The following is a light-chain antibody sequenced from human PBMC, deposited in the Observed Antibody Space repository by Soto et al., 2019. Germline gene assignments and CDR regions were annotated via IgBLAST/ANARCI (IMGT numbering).Light chain of an antibody. Sequence: DIVMTQSPATLSVSPGERATLSCRASQSISSNLAWYRQKRGQAPRLLMYGASTRATGIPVRFSGSGSGTEFTLIISSLQSEDFAVYYCQQYNNWPRTFGQGTKVEIK. CDR1: QSISSN. CDR2: GAS. J-gene: IGKJ1*01. V-gene: IGKV3-15*01. CDR3: QQYNNWPRT.